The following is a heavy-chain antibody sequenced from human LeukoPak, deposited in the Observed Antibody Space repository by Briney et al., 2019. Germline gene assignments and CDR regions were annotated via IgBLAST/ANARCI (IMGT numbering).Heavy chain of an antibody. CDR3: ASGYCSGGSCYDYYYYYYMDV. Sequence: SETLSLTCAVSGYSISSGYYWGWIRQPPGKGLEWIGSIYHIGSTNYNPSLKRRVTISVDTSKNQFSLKLSSVTAADTAVYYCASGYCSGGSCYDYYYYYYMDVWGKGTTVTVSS. V-gene: IGHV4-38-2*01. CDR2: IYHIGST. J-gene: IGHJ6*03. CDR1: GYSISSGYY. D-gene: IGHD2-15*01.